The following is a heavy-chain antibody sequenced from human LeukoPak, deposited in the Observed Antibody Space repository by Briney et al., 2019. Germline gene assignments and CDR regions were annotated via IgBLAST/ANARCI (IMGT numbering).Heavy chain of an antibody. CDR1: GYIFTSYF. CDR2: INPNSGGT. V-gene: IGHV1-2*02. CDR3: ARDVGSSRYADY. J-gene: IGHJ4*02. Sequence: GASVKVSCKASGYIFTSYFLHWVRHAPGQGLEWMGWINPNSGGTKYAQKLQGRVTMTGDPSINTAYIEVRRLTSDDTAVYYCARDVGSSRYADYWGQGTLVTVSS. D-gene: IGHD6-13*01.